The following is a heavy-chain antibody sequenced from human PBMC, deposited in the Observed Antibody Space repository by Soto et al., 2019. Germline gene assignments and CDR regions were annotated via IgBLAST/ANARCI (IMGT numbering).Heavy chain of an antibody. V-gene: IGHV3-33*01. CDR1: GFTFSSYG. Sequence: QVQLVESGGGVVQPGRSLRLSCAASGFTFSSYGMHWVRQAPGKGLEWVAVIWYDGSNKYYADSVKGRFTISRDNSKNTLYLQRNSLRAEDTAVYYCARERQSGYFDYWGQGTLVTVSA. CDR2: IWYDGSNK. CDR3: ARERQSGYFDY. D-gene: IGHD3-3*01. J-gene: IGHJ4*02.